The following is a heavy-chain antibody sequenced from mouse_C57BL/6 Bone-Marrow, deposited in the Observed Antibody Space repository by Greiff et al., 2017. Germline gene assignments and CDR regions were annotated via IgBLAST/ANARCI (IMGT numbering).Heavy chain of an antibody. CDR1: GFTFSSYG. J-gene: IGHJ3*01. CDR3: SGMLVAWFAY. Sequence: EVMLMESGGDLVKPGGSLKLSCAASGFTFSSYGMSWVRQTPDKRLEWVATISSGGSYTYYPDSVKGRFTISRDNAKNTLYLQMSSLKSEDTSMAYCSGMLVAWFAYWGQGTLVTVSA. D-gene: IGHD1-1*02. V-gene: IGHV5-6*01. CDR2: ISSGGSYT.